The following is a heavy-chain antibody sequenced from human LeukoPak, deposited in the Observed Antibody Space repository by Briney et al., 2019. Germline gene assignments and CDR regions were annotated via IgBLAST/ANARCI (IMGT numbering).Heavy chain of an antibody. Sequence: GGSLRLSCAASGFTFSNAWMSWVRQAPGKGLEWVGRIKSKTDGGTTDYAAPVKGRFTISRDDSKNTLYLQMNSLKTEDTAVYYCTTVYYDYVWGSYRTIDYWGQGTLVTVSS. CDR3: TTVYYDYVWGSYRTIDY. D-gene: IGHD3-16*02. CDR1: GFTFSNAW. V-gene: IGHV3-15*01. CDR2: IKSKTDGGTT. J-gene: IGHJ4*02.